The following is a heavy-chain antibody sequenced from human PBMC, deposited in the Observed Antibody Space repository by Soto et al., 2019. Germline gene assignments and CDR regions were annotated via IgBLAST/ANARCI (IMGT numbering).Heavy chain of an antibody. Sequence: GGSLRLSCAASGFTFSSYAIHWVRQAPGKGLEYVSTISNNGGTTYYAKSVKGRFTISRDNSKNTLYLQMGSLRAEDMAVYSCAGFWAREISCYSSVRTVWAQGTTVPVSS. CDR1: GFTFSSYA. D-gene: IGHD2-15*01. CDR3: AGFWAREISCYSSVRTV. V-gene: IGHV3-64*01. J-gene: IGHJ6*02. CDR2: ISNNGGTT.